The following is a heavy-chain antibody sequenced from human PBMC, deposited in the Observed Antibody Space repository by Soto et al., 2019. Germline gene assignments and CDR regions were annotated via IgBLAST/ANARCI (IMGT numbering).Heavy chain of an antibody. CDR1: GGSISSSSYY. J-gene: IGHJ5*02. CDR2: IYYSGST. D-gene: IGHD4-17*01. Sequence: SETLSLTCTVSGGSISSSSYYWGWIRQPPGKGLEWIGSIYYSGSTYYNPSLKSRVTISVDTSKNQFSLKLSSVTAADTAVYYCARDYGDNGWFDPWGQGTLVTVSS. V-gene: IGHV4-39*02. CDR3: ARDYGDNGWFDP.